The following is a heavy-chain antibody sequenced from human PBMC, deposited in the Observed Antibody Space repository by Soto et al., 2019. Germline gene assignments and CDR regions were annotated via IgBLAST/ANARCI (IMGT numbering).Heavy chain of an antibody. Sequence: EVQLLESGGGLVQPGESLRLSCAASGFTFSSYAMSWVRQAPGKGLEWVSVISGSDDRTYYADSVKGRFTISRDNSKNPRYLQMNSLRAEDTAVYYWAKRSSSSTFDYWGQGTLVTVSS. CDR3: AKRSSSSTFDY. V-gene: IGHV3-23*01. CDR1: GFTFSSYA. CDR2: ISGSDDRT. D-gene: IGHD6-6*01. J-gene: IGHJ4*02.